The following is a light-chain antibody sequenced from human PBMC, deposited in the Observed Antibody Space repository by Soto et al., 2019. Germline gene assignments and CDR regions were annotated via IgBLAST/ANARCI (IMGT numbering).Light chain of an antibody. CDR2: EVS. J-gene: IGLJ1*01. V-gene: IGLV2-8*01. CDR3: SSYAGNYVYV. Sequence: QSALTQPPSASGSPGQSVTISCTGTSSDVGGYNYVSWYQQHPGKAPKLMIYEVSERPSGVPDRFSGSKSSNTASLTVSGLQAEDEADYYCSSYAGNYVYVFGSGTKLTVL. CDR1: SSDVGGYNY.